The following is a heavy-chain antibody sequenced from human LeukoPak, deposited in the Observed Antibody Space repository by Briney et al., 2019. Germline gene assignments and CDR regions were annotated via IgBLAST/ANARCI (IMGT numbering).Heavy chain of an antibody. CDR3: ARGGGVTYYDSTGYLWYFDY. D-gene: IGHD3-22*01. V-gene: IGHV4-59*11. Sequence: PSETLSLTCTVSGGSISSHYWSWIRQPPGKGLEWIGYIYYSGSTKFNPSLKSRVTMSVDTSKNQFSLKLSSVTAADTAVYYCARGGGVTYYDSTGYLWYFDYWGQGTLVTASS. J-gene: IGHJ4*02. CDR2: IYYSGST. CDR1: GGSISSHY.